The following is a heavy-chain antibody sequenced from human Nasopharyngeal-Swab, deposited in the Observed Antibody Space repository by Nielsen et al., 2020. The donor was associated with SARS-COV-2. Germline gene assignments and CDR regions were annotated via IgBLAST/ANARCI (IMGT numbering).Heavy chain of an antibody. CDR1: GGTFSSYA. D-gene: IGHD2-2*01. Sequence: SVKVSCKASGGTFSSYAISWVRQAPGQGLEWMGGIIPIFGTANYAQKFQGRVTITADESTSTAYMELSSLGSEDTAVYYCARQDVVVPAAKSKKYYMDVWGKGTTVTVSS. J-gene: IGHJ6*03. CDR3: ARQDVVVPAAKSKKYYMDV. CDR2: IIPIFGTA. V-gene: IGHV1-69*13.